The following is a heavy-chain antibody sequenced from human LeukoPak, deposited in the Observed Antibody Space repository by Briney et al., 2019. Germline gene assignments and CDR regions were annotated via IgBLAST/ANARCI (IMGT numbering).Heavy chain of an antibody. J-gene: IGHJ3*02. CDR3: ARGRTVTGDAFDI. CDR2: IYYSGKT. V-gene: IGHV4-39*07. D-gene: IGHD4-17*01. CDR1: GDSITSRNYL. Sequence: SETLSLTCTVSGDSITSRNYLWGWIRQPPGKGLEYIASIYYSGKTYHNPSLRSRVTMSIDSSENQFSLKLSAVTAADTAVYYCARGRTVTGDAFDIWGQGTMVTVSS.